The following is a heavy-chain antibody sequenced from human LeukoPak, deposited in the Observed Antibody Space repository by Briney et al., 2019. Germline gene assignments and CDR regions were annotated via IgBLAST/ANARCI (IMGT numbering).Heavy chain of an antibody. V-gene: IGHV4-34*01. J-gene: IGHJ4*02. CDR3: ARSDIAAAGAPFDY. Sequence: SETLSLTCAVYGGSFSGYYWSWIRQPPGKGLEWIGETNHSGSTNYNPSLKSRVTISVDTSKNQFSLKLSSVTAADTAVYYCARSDIAAAGAPFDYWGQGTLVTVSS. CDR2: TNHSGST. CDR1: GGSFSGYY. D-gene: IGHD6-13*01.